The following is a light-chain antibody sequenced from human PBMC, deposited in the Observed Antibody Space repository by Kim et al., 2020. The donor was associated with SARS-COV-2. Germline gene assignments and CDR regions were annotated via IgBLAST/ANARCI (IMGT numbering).Light chain of an antibody. CDR1: NIGRNS. V-gene: IGLV3-21*04. J-gene: IGLJ3*02. CDR2: YDS. CDR3: QVWDSSSAHWV. Sequence: SYELTQPPSVSVAPGKTARITCGGNNIGRNSVHWYQQKPGQAPVLVIYYDSDRPSGIPERFSGSNSGNTATLTISKVEAGDEADYSCQVWDSSSAHWVFG.